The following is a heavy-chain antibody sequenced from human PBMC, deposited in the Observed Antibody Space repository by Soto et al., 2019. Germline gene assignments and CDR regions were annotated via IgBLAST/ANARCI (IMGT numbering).Heavy chain of an antibody. CDR1: GGSINTVNYY. J-gene: IGHJ6*02. D-gene: IGHD2-21*01. CDR2: IYNGGTT. V-gene: IGHV4-30-4*01. Sequence: SETLSLTCTVSGGSINTVNYYWSWIRQSPDKGLEWIGHIYNGGTTYNNPSLTSRVTISVDTSNNQFSLKLSSVTAADTAVYYCAASCVGCGGFNYYGMDVWGQGTTVTVSS. CDR3: AASCVGCGGFNYYGMDV.